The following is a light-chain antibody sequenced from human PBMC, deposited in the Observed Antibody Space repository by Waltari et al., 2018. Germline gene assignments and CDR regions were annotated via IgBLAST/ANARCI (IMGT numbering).Light chain of an antibody. V-gene: IGLV2-23*02. CDR1: SSDVGNYKR. CDR3: SSYAGSSKGV. Sequence: QSALTQPASVSGSPGQSITISCTGTSSDVGNYKRVSWYQQNPGKAPKRMIYAVSKRPSGVSDRFSGSKSGDMASLTISGLQPEDEAEYFCSSYAGSSKGVFGGGTKVTVL. CDR2: AVS. J-gene: IGLJ2*01.